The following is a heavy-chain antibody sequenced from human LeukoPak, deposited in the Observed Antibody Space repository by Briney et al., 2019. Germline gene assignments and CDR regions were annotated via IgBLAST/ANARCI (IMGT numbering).Heavy chain of an antibody. CDR2: IYHSGST. J-gene: IGHJ4*02. CDR3: ARSDWDSSGYVFDY. CDR1: GGSISSSNW. D-gene: IGHD3-22*01. V-gene: IGHV4-4*02. Sequence: PSETLSLTCAVSGGSISSSNWWSWVRQPPGKGLEWIGEIYHSGSTNYNPSLKSRVTISVDKSKNQFSLKLSSVTAADTAVYYCARSDWDSSGYVFDYWGQGTLVTVSS.